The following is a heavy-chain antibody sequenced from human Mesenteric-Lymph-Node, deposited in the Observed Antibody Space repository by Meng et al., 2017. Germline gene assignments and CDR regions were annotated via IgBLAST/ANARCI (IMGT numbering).Heavy chain of an antibody. CDR2: IRGDGSGN. V-gene: IGHV3-7*01. J-gene: IGHJ6*02. CDR3: ARDSGLIVAGTYYYYYGMDV. CDR1: GFTVSTYW. D-gene: IGHD6-19*01. Sequence: GESLKISCAASGFTVSTYWMSWVRQAPGKGLEWVANIRGDGSGNFYVDSVKGRFTISRDNAKNSLYLQMNGLRAEDTAVYYCARDSGLIVAGTYYYYYGMDVWGQGTTVTVSS.